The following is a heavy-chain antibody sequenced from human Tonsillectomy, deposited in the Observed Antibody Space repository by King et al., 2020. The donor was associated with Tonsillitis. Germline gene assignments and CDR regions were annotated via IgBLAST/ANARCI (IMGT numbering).Heavy chain of an antibody. V-gene: IGHV1-46*01. J-gene: IGHJ4*02. Sequence: VQLVQSGAEVKKPGASVKVSCKASGYMFTSYYMDWVRQAPGQGLEWMGIINPSGGSTSYAQKFQGRVTMTRDTSTSTVYMELSSLRSEDTAVYYCARGLSDYGDYALDFDYWGQGTLVTVSS. CDR1: GYMFTSYY. CDR3: ARGLSDYGDYALDFDY. CDR2: INPSGGST. D-gene: IGHD4-17*01.